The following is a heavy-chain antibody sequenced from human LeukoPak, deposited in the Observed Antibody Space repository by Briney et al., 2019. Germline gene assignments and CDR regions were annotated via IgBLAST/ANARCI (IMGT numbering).Heavy chain of an antibody. Sequence: PGGSLRLSCAASGFTFSSYWMSWVRQAPGKGLEWVANIKQDGSEKYYVDSVKGRFTISRDNAKNSLYLQTNSLRAEDTAVYYCARSGSYWRVRIFDYWGQGTLVTVSS. J-gene: IGHJ4*02. CDR1: GFTFSSYW. D-gene: IGHD1-26*01. V-gene: IGHV3-7*01. CDR3: ARSGSYWRVRIFDY. CDR2: IKQDGSEK.